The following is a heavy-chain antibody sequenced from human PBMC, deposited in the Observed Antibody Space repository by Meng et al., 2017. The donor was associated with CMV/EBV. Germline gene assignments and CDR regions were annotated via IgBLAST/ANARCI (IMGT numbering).Heavy chain of an antibody. CDR1: GYSFTSYW. J-gene: IGHJ4*02. V-gene: IGHV5-51*01. D-gene: IGHD1-26*01. CDR3: ARGASGSYYLDY. CDR2: IYPGDSDT. Sequence: GESLISCKGSGYSFTSYWIGWVRQMPGKGLEWMGIIYPGDSDTRYSPSFQGQVTISADKSISTAYLQWSSLKASDTAMYYCARGASGSYYLDYWGQGTLVTVSS.